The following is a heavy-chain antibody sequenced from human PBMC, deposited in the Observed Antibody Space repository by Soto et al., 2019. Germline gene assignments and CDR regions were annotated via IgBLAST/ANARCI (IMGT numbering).Heavy chain of an antibody. CDR1: GFTFSSYS. CDR2: ISSSSSII. J-gene: IGHJ4*02. Sequence: EVQLVESGGGLVQPGGSLRLSCAASGFTFSSYSMNWVRQAPGKGLEWVSYISSSSSIIYYADSVKGRFTISRDNAKNSLYLQMNSLRAEDTAVYYCSSTSRRDYWGQGTLVTVSS. CDR3: SSTSRRDY. V-gene: IGHV3-48*01. D-gene: IGHD2-2*01.